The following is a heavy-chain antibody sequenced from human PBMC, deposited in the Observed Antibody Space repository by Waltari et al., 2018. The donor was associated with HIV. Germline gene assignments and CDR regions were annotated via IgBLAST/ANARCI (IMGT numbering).Heavy chain of an antibody. CDR3: AKDMVIYTWCPFSCCDY. Sequence: QVQLVESGGGVVQPGRSLRLSCATSQFTFSSYGMHWVRQAPGKGLVWMAIISSDGSNEYYADSLKVLFTISRDKSKNTLYLEMNSLRTEDTAVYYCAKDMVIYTWCPFSCCDYWGQGTLVIVSS. V-gene: IGHV3-30*18. D-gene: IGHD2-15*01. CDR1: QFTFSSYG. CDR2: ISSDGSNE. J-gene: IGHJ4*02.